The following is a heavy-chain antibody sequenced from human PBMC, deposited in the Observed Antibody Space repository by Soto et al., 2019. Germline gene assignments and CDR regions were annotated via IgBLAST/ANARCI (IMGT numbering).Heavy chain of an antibody. V-gene: IGHV4-4*07. D-gene: IGHD1-1*01. Sequence: KTSETLSLACTVSGASISGFYWSWIRKSAGKGLEWIGRIYATGTTDYNPSLKSRVMMSVDTSKKQFSLKLRSVTAADTAVYYCVRDGTKTLRDWFDPWGQGISVTVSS. J-gene: IGHJ5*02. CDR2: IYATGTT. CDR1: GASISGFY. CDR3: VRDGTKTLRDWFDP.